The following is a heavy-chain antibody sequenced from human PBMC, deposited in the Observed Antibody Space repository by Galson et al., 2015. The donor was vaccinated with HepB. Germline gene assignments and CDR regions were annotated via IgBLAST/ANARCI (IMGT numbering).Heavy chain of an antibody. D-gene: IGHD1-1*01. J-gene: IGHJ4*02. V-gene: IGHV3-7*01. CDR1: GFTFSSYW. CDR2: IKQDGSEK. Sequence: SLRLSCAASGFTFSSYWMTWVRQTPGKGLECVANIKQDGSEKSYVDSVKGRFTISRDNAKNSLYLQMNSLRVEDTALYYCARGYAPDVWGQGTLVTVSS. CDR3: ARGYAPDV.